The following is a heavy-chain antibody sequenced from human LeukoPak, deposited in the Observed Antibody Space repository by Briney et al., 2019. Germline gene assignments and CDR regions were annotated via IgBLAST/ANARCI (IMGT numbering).Heavy chain of an antibody. CDR1: GFTFSSYA. CDR2: ISSSSSTI. D-gene: IGHD6-6*01. Sequence: PGGSLRLSCAASGFTFSSYAMSWVRQAPGKGLEWVSYISSSSSTIYYADSVKGRFTISRDNAKNSLYLQMNSLRADDTAVYYCARDLIGEQLDSQPYYYGMDVWGQGTTVTVSS. CDR3: ARDLIGEQLDSQPYYYGMDV. J-gene: IGHJ6*02. V-gene: IGHV3-48*01.